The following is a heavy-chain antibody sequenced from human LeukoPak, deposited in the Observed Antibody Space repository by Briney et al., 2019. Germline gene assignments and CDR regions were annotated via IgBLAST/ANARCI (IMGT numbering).Heavy chain of an antibody. J-gene: IGHJ6*02. CDR1: GGSISSYY. Sequence: PSETLSLTCAVSGGSISSYYWSWIRQPPGKGLEWIGYIYYSGSTNYNPSLKSRVTISVDTSKNQFSLKLSSVTAADTAVYYCARENRLGMDVWGQGTTVTVSS. CDR3: ARENRLGMDV. CDR2: IYYSGST. D-gene: IGHD1-14*01. V-gene: IGHV4-59*01.